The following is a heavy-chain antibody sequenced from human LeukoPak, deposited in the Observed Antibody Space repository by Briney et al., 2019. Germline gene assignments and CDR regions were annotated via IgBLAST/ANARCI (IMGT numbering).Heavy chain of an antibody. Sequence: SETLSLTWTVSGGSISSYYWSWIRQPPGKGLEWIGYIYYTGSTNYNPSLKSRVTISVDTSKNQFSLKLSSVTAADTAVYYCARAFSSGWYPYSIGGLWFDYWGQGTLVTVSS. CDR3: ARAFSSGWYPYSIGGLWFDY. J-gene: IGHJ4*02. V-gene: IGHV4-59*01. CDR2: IYYTGST. CDR1: GGSISSYY. D-gene: IGHD6-19*01.